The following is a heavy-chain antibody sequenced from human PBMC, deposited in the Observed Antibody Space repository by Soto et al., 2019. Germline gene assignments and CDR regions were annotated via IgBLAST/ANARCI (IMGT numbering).Heavy chain of an antibody. V-gene: IGHV3-30*03. CDR2: ISYDGSNK. Sequence: GGSLRLSCAASGFTFSSYGIHWVRQAPGKGLEWVAVISYDGSNKYYADSVKGRFTISRDNSKNTLYLQMNSLRAEDTAVYYCARVRAVARGGVYYYYYGIDVWGQGTTVTVSS. D-gene: IGHD2-8*01. J-gene: IGHJ6*02. CDR3: ARVRAVARGGVYYYYYGIDV. CDR1: GFTFSSYG.